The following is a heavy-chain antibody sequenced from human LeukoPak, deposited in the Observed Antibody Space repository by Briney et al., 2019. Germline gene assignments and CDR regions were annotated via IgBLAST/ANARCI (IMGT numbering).Heavy chain of an antibody. J-gene: IGHJ4*02. D-gene: IGHD3-22*01. V-gene: IGHV3-21*01. Sequence: GGSLRLSCAASGFTFSSYSMNWVRQAPGKGLEWVSSISSSSSYIYYADSVKGRFTISRDNAKSSLFLQMNSLRAEDTAVYYCARAYYDSSGYYYVYFGYWGRGTLVTVSS. CDR3: ARAYYDSSGYYYVYFGY. CDR1: GFTFSSYS. CDR2: ISSSSSYI.